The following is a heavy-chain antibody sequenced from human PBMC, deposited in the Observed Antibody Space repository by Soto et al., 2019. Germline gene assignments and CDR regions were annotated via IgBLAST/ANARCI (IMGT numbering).Heavy chain of an antibody. V-gene: IGHV3-23*01. CDR1: GFTFSSYA. Sequence: RRLSCAASGFTFSSYAMSWVRQAPGKGLEWVSAISGSGGSTYYADPVKGRFTISRDNSKNTLYLQMNSLRAEDTAVYYCAKDPSPYDSSGPHYWGQGTLVTVSS. D-gene: IGHD3-22*01. J-gene: IGHJ4*02. CDR3: AKDPSPYDSSGPHY. CDR2: ISGSGGST.